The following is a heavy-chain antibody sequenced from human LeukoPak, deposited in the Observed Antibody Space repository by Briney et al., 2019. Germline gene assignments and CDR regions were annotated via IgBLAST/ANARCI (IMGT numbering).Heavy chain of an antibody. V-gene: IGHV3-7*01. J-gene: IGHJ4*02. CDR2: IKQDGSEK. CDR1: GFTFSSYW. Sequence: PGGSLRLSCAASGFTFSSYWMSWVRQAPGKGLEWVANIKQDGSEKYYVDSVKGRFTISRDNAKNSLYLQMNSLRAEDTAVYYCARDDTSPYYDFWSGYYMGWDYWGQGTLVTVSS. D-gene: IGHD3-3*01. CDR3: ARDDTSPYYDFWSGYYMGWDY.